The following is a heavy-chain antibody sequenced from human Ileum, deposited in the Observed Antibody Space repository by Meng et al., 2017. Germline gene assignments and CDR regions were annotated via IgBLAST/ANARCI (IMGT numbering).Heavy chain of an antibody. CDR1: GASITSNY. J-gene: IGHJ6*02. Sequence: SETLSLTCTVSGASITSNYWTWIRQPPGKGLEWIGYFYHSGSTNYNPSLKSRLTISADTSKNQFSLKVNSVTAADTAIYYCARGYYGSGSYYNVKPFYGMDVWGLGTTVTVSS. CDR2: FYHSGST. D-gene: IGHD3-10*01. CDR3: ARGYYGSGSYYNVKPFYGMDV. V-gene: IGHV4-59*01.